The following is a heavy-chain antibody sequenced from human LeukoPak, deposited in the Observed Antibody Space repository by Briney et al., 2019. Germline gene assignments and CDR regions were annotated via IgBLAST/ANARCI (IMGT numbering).Heavy chain of an antibody. J-gene: IGHJ4*02. CDR2: ISSSGSTI. D-gene: IGHD3-10*01. CDR1: GFTFSSYE. Sequence: GGSLILSCAASGFTFSSYEMNWVRQAPGKGLEWVSYISSSGSTIYYADSVKGRFTISRDNSNNTVYLQMNSLRVEDTAIYFCAKWGAQSGTYRAVDYWGQGTLVTDSS. CDR3: AKWGAQSGTYRAVDY. V-gene: IGHV3-48*03.